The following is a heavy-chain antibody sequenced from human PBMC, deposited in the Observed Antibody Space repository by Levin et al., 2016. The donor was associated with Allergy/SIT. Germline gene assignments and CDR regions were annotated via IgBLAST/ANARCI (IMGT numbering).Heavy chain of an antibody. D-gene: IGHD3-10*02. Sequence: WVRQAPGQGLEWMGWISAYNGNTNYAQKLQGRVTMTTDTSTSTAYMELRSLRSDDTAVYYCASSSGFSYVFGESNWFDPWGQGTLVTVSS. CDR2: ISAYNGNT. J-gene: IGHJ5*02. CDR3: ASSSGFSYVFGESNWFDP. V-gene: IGHV1-18*01.